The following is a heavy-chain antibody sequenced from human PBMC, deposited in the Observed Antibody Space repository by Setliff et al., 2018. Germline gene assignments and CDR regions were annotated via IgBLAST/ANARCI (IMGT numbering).Heavy chain of an antibody. J-gene: IGHJ4*02. Sequence: GESLKISCAASGFTFSIYSMNWVRQAPGKGLEWIAYISSGSNSIFHADSVMGRFTISRDNAKNSLYLQMNSLRAEDTAVYYCARSGNYRVDYWGQGTLVTVSS. CDR1: GFTFSIYS. D-gene: IGHD1-26*01. CDR3: ARSGNYRVDY. V-gene: IGHV3-48*01. CDR2: ISSGSNSI.